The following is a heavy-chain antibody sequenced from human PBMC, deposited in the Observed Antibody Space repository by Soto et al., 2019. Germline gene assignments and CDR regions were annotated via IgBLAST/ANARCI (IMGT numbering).Heavy chain of an antibody. D-gene: IGHD3-16*01. CDR1: GFTFSSYG. CDR2: ISYDGSNK. V-gene: IGHV3-30*18. J-gene: IGHJ4*02. Sequence: GGSLRLSCAASGFTFSSYGMHWVRQAPGKGLEWVAVISYDGSNKYYADSVKGRFTISRDNSKNTLYLQMNSLRAEDTAVYYCAKDSGGFYPFDYWGQGALVTVSS. CDR3: AKDSGGFYPFDY.